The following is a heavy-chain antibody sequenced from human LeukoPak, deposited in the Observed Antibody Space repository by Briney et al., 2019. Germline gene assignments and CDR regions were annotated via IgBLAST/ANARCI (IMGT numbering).Heavy chain of an antibody. V-gene: IGHV7-4-1*02. CDR3: ARLDNDYGDYAYR. CDR1: GGTFSSYA. CDR2: INTNTGNP. D-gene: IGHD4-17*01. J-gene: IGHJ4*02. Sequence: GSSVKVSCKASGGTFSSYAISWVRQAPGQGLEWMGWINTNTGNPTYAQGFTGRFVFSLDTSVSTAYLQISSLKAEDTAVYYCARLDNDYGDYAYRWGQGTLVTVSS.